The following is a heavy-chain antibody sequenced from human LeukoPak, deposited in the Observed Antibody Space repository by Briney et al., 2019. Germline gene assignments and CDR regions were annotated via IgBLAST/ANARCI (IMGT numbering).Heavy chain of an antibody. V-gene: IGHV3-53*01. D-gene: IGHD2-8*01. CDR3: HWVNEVDAFVI. CDR1: GFTVSSNY. J-gene: IGHJ3*02. CDR2: IYSGGST. Sequence: GGSLRLSCAASGFTVSSNYMSWVRQAPGKGLEWVSVIYSGGSTYYADSVKGRFTISRDNSKNTLYLQMNSLRAEDTAVYYCHWVNEVDAFVIWGQGTMVTVSS.